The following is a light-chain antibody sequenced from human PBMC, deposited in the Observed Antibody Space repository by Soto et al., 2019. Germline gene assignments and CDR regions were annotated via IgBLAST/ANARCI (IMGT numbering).Light chain of an antibody. V-gene: IGKV3-11*01. CDR3: QQRNIWPT. CDR2: DAS. Sequence: EIVLTPSPATLSLSPGAGATLSCRASQSLNSYLAWYQQKPGQAPRLLIYDASNRATGIPARFSGSGSGTDFTLTISNLEPEDFAVYYCQQRNIWPTFGQGTRLEIK. CDR1: QSLNSY. J-gene: IGKJ5*01.